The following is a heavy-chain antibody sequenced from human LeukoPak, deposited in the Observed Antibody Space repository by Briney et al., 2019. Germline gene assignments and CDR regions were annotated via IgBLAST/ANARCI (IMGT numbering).Heavy chain of an antibody. CDR3: VRGGGPSYKYNAFDI. CDR1: GFTFSSYD. D-gene: IGHD2-15*01. V-gene: IGHV3-48*03. Sequence: AGGSLRLSCVISGFTFSSYDMNWVRQAPGEGLEWVSYISGSGSTTYYADSVKGRFTISRDSAKNSLYLEMSSLRAEDTAVYYCVRGGGPSYKYNAFDIWGQGTVVTVSS. CDR2: ISGSGSTT. J-gene: IGHJ3*02.